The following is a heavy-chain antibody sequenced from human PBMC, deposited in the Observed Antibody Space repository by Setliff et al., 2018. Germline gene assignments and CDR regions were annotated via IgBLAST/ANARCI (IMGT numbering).Heavy chain of an antibody. V-gene: IGHV1-18*01. Sequence: ASVKVSCKTSGFGFTTFGFSWVRQAPGQGLEWLGSISPYSGNTNYPQWLQYRVTMTIDTFATTVYLELQSLRSDDTAVSYCVRSSSPQVVLFADLDFWRQGTPVTVSS. J-gene: IGHJ4*02. CDR2: ISPYSGNT. D-gene: IGHD3-10*02. CDR1: GFGFTTFG. CDR3: VRSSSPQVVLFADLDF.